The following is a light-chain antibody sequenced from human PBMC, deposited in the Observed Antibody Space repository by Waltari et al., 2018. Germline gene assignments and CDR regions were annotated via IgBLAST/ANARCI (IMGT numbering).Light chain of an antibody. CDR3: AAWDDSLSGRV. CDR1: RSNIGNNS. V-gene: IGLV1-47*01. J-gene: IGLJ3*02. Sequence: QSELTQPPSASGTPGQRVTISCSGSRSNIGNNSVYWYQQLPGTAPKLLIYRNTQRPSGVPDRFSGSKSGTSASLAISGLRSEDEADYYCAAWDDSLSGRVFGGGTKVTVL. CDR2: RNT.